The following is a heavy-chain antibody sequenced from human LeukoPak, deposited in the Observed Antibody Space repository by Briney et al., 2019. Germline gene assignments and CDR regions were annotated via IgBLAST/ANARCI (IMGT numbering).Heavy chain of an antibody. J-gene: IGHJ5*02. CDR1: GYTFSTYD. V-gene: IGHV1-8*01. CDR2: MSPNSGNT. CDR3: ARTFYYDNIPSPNWFDP. Sequence: GASVKVSCKASGYTFSTYDLTWVRQATGQGLEWMGWMSPNSGNTGYAQRFQGRVTMTRNTSISTAYMELNSLTSEDTAVYYCARTFYYDNIPSPNWFDPWGQGTLVTVSS. D-gene: IGHD3-22*01.